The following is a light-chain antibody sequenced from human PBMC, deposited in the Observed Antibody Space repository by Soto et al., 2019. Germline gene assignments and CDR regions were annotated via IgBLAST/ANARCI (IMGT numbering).Light chain of an antibody. CDR1: TSDVGGYDY. V-gene: IGLV2-14*01. Sequence: QSALTQPASVSGSPGQSITISCTGTTSDVGGYDYVSWYQQHPGKAPKLMIYEVSNRPSGVSYRFSGSKSGNTASLTISGLQADDEADYYCCSYTSSATRVFGGGTQLTVL. CDR3: CSYTSSATRV. CDR2: EVS. J-gene: IGLJ3*02.